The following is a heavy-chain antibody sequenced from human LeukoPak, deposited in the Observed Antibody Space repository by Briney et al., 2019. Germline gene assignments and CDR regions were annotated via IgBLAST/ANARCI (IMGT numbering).Heavy chain of an antibody. D-gene: IGHD3-3*01. Sequence: PGGSLRLSCAASGFTFSSYSMNWVRQAPGKGLEWVSSISSSSSYIYYADSVKGRFTISRDNAKNSLYLQMNSLRAEDTAVYYCARAAYYDFWSGSHYFDYWGQGTLVTVSS. CDR3: ARAAYYDFWSGSHYFDY. J-gene: IGHJ4*02. CDR1: GFTFSSYS. CDR2: ISSSSSYI. V-gene: IGHV3-21*01.